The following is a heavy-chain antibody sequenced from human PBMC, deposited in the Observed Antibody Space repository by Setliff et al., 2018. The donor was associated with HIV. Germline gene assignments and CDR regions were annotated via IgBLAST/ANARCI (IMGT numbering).Heavy chain of an antibody. V-gene: IGHV1-2*06. CDR2: INPNTGDT. Sequence: ASVKVSCKASGYTFTGYFIHWVRQAPGQGLEWMGRINPNTGDTNYAQKFQDRVTMTRDTSITTAYMELSSLISDDTAVYYCAREERYYDGKGALDYWGQGMLVTVSS. J-gene: IGHJ4*02. CDR1: GYTFTGYF. D-gene: IGHD3-22*01. CDR3: AREERYYDGKGALDY.